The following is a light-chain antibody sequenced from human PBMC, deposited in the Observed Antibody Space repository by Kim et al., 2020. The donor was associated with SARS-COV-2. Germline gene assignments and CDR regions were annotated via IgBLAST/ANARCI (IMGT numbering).Light chain of an antibody. CDR1: QDISNY. CDR2: DAS. V-gene: IGKV1-33*01. J-gene: IGKJ2*01. CDR3: QQYDNLYT. Sequence: LSASVGDRVTITCQASQDISNYLNWYQQKPGKAPKLLIYDASNLETGVPSRFSGSGSGTDFTFTISSLQPEDIATYYCQQYDNLYTFGQGTKLEIK.